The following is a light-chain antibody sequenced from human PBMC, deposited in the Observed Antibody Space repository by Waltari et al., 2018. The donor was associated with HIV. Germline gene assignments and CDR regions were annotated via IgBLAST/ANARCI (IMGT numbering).Light chain of an antibody. V-gene: IGLV2-11*01. CDR3: CSYAGSYTWV. CDR2: DVN. J-gene: IGLJ3*02. Sequence: QSALTQPRSVSGSPGQSVTISCTGTSSDVGTYNYVSWYQQHPGKAPKRMIYDVNKRPSGVPDRFSGSKSGNTASLTISGLQADDEADYYCCSYAGSYTWVFGGGTKLTVL. CDR1: SSDVGTYNY.